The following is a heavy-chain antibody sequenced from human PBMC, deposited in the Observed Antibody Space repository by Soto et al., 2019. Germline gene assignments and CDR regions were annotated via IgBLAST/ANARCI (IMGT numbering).Heavy chain of an antibody. Sequence: ASVKVSCKASGYTFTSYAMHWVRQAPGQRLEWMGWINAGNGNTKYSQKFQGRVTITRDTSASTAYMELSSLRSEDTAVYYCASTALSGIAAAELTLHPIDYWGQGTLVTVSS. D-gene: IGHD6-13*01. CDR2: INAGNGNT. J-gene: IGHJ4*02. CDR1: GYTFTSYA. CDR3: ASTALSGIAAAELTLHPIDY. V-gene: IGHV1-3*01.